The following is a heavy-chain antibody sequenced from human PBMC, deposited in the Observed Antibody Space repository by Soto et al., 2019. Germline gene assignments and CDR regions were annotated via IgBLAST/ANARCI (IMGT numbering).Heavy chain of an antibody. J-gene: IGHJ4*02. V-gene: IGHV2-5*02. Sequence: QITLKESGPTLVKPTQTLTLTCTFTGFSLNTNGVRVAWIRQPPGKALEWLALIYSDDDKRYSPSLKTRLTITKDAPKYQVVLTMTNMEPVDTATYYCAHSWDLNLGYWGQGTLVTVSS. CDR3: AHSWDLNLGY. CDR1: GFSLNTNGVR. CDR2: IYSDDDK. D-gene: IGHD1-26*01.